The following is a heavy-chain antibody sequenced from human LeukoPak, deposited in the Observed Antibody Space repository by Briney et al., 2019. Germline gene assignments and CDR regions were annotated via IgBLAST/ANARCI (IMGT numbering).Heavy chain of an antibody. CDR1: GFTFNTFA. D-gene: IGHD6-19*01. CDR2: ISGGGVTT. CDR3: AKDPVAVAGNNYYRMDV. Sequence: PGGSLRLSCAASGFTFNTFAMTWVRQAPGKGLEWVSAISGGGVTTFYADSVKGRFTISRDNSQDTLYVQMTSLRAEDTAVYYCAKDPVAVAGNNYYRMDVWGQGTTVTVSS. V-gene: IGHV3-23*01. J-gene: IGHJ6*02.